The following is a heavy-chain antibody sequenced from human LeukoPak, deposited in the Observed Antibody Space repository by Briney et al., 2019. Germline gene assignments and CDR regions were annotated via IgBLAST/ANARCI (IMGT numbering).Heavy chain of an antibody. Sequence: ASVNVSCKASGGTFSSYAISWARQAPGQGLEWMGGIIPILGTANYAQKCQGRVTITADESTSTAYMELSSLRSEDTAVYYCARMVRGVSVAFDIWGQGTMVTFSS. V-gene: IGHV1-69*13. J-gene: IGHJ3*02. CDR1: GGTFSSYA. D-gene: IGHD3-10*01. CDR3: ARMVRGVSVAFDI. CDR2: IIPILGTA.